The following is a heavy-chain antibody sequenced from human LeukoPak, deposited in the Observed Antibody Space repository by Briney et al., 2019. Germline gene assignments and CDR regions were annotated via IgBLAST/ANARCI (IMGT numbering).Heavy chain of an antibody. CDR3: ARAFPRMAGISSFGY. D-gene: IGHD6-19*01. CDR2: MNPNSGNT. V-gene: IGHV1-8*03. J-gene: IGHJ4*02. CDR1: GYTFTGYY. Sequence: ASVKVSCKASGYTFTGYYMHWVRQAPGQGLEWMGWMNPNSGNTGYAQKFQGRVTITRNTSISTAYMELSSLRSEDTAVYYCARAFPRMAGISSFGYWGQGTLVTVSS.